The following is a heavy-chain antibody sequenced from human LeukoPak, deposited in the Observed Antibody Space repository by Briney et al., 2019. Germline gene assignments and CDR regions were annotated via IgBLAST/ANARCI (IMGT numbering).Heavy chain of an antibody. CDR3: ATRGCGGDFYYLDWYFYL. J-gene: IGHJ2*01. CDR1: GSRFTSYW. D-gene: IGHD2-21*02. V-gene: IGHV5-51*01. Sequence: GASLKISFKGSGSRFTSYWIGWVRQIPGKGLGGMGIIYPGDSDTRYSPSFQGHVSLSADKSISTAYLQWSSLKASDTAMYYCATRGCGGDFYYLDWYFYLWGRGTLVTVSS. CDR2: IYPGDSDT.